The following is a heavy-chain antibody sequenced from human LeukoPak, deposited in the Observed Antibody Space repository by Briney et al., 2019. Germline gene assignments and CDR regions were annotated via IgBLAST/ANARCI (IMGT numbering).Heavy chain of an antibody. CDR1: GFTFSSYG. J-gene: IGHJ4*02. D-gene: IGHD3-9*01. CDR3: AKDHEDILTGYYTPDY. CDR2: ISYDGSNK. V-gene: IGHV3-30*18. Sequence: GGSLRLSCAASGFTFSSYGMHWVRQAPGKGLEWVAVISYDGSNKYYADSVKGRFTISRDNSKNTLYLQMNSLRAEDTAMYYCAKDHEDILTGYYTPDYWGQGTLVTVSS.